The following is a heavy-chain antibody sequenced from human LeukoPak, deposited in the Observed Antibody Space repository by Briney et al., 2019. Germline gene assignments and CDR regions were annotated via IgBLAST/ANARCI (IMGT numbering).Heavy chain of an antibody. CDR1: GGSISSYY. CDR2: IYYSGST. V-gene: IGHV4-59*12. J-gene: IGHJ4*02. Sequence: PSETLSLTCTVSGGSISSYYWSWIRQPPGKGLEWIGYIYYSGSTNYNPSLKSRVTISVDKSKNQFSLKLSSVTAADTAVYYCARAGIAVAGIDYWGQGTLVTVSS. D-gene: IGHD6-19*01. CDR3: ARAGIAVAGIDY.